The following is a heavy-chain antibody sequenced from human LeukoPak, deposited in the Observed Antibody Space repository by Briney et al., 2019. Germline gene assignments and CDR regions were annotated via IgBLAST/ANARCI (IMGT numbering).Heavy chain of an antibody. CDR1: GGSFSGYY. J-gene: IGHJ3*02. D-gene: IGHD3-10*01. CDR3: ASPSSYYYAFDI. V-gene: IGHV4-34*01. CDR2: INHSGST. Sequence: SETLSLTCAVYGGSFSGYYWSWIRQPPGKGLEWIGEINHSGSTNYNPSLKSRVTISVDTSKNQFSLKLSSVTAADTAVYYCASPSSYYYAFDIWGQGTMVTVSS.